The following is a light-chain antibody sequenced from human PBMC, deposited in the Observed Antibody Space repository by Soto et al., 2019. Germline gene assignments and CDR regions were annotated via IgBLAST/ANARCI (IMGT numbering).Light chain of an antibody. CDR2: KAS. Sequence: DIQMTQSPSTLSGSVGDRVTITCRASQTISSWLAWYQQKPGKAPKLLIYKASTLKSGVPSRFSGSGSGTEFTLTISSLQPDDFATYYCQHYNSYSEALGPGTKVDI. J-gene: IGKJ1*01. CDR3: QHYNSYSEA. CDR1: QTISSW. V-gene: IGKV1-5*03.